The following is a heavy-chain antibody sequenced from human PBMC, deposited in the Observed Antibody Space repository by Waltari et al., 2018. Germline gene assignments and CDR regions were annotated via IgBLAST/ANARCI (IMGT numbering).Heavy chain of an antibody. Sequence: QVQLQQWLAGLSTPSETLCLTCAVYGGSFSGYYWSWIRQHPGKGLEWIGEINHSGSTNYNPSLKSRVTISVDTSKNQFSLKLSSVTAADTAVYYCARGGVWPRFRYFDYWGQGTLVTVSS. V-gene: IGHV4-34*01. CDR1: GGSFSGYY. CDR2: INHSGST. D-gene: IGHD5-12*01. CDR3: ARGGVWPRFRYFDY. J-gene: IGHJ4*02.